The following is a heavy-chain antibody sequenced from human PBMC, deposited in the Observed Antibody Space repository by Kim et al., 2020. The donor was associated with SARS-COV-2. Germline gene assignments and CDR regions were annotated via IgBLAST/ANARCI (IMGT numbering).Heavy chain of an antibody. V-gene: IGHV3-30-3*01. CDR2: ISYDGSNK. D-gene: IGHD3-3*01. CDR1: GFTFSSYA. J-gene: IGHJ4*01. Sequence: GGSLRLSCAASGFTFSSYAMHWVRQAPGKGLEWVAVISYDGSNKYYADSVKGRFTISRDNSKNTLYLQMNSLRAEDTAVYYCARTSYYDFWSGHTPFDY. CDR3: ARTSYYDFWSGHTPFDY.